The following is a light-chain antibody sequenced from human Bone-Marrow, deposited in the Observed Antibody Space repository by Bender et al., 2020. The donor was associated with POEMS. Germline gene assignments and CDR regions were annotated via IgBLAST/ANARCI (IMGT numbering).Light chain of an antibody. CDR2: DVT. CDR1: SSDVGTYNL. V-gene: IGLV2-23*02. J-gene: IGLJ1*01. Sequence: QSALTQPASVSGSPGQSITFSCTGTSSDVGTYNLVSWYQQLPGKAPKLLIYDVTRRPSGVSNRFSGSKSGNTASLTISGLQADDEAEYYCCSYAVGRSYVFGTGTKVTVL. CDR3: CSYAVGRSYV.